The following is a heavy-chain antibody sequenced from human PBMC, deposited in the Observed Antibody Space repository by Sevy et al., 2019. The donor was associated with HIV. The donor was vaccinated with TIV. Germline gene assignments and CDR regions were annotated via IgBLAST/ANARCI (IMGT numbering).Heavy chain of an antibody. J-gene: IGHJ4*02. CDR2: ISWNSGRI. V-gene: IGHV3-9*01. Sequence: GGSLRLSCAASGFTFDDCAMHWVRQAPGKGLEWVSGISWNSGRIGYADSVKGQFTISRDNAKNSLSLQMNNLRTEDTAFYYCAKDIGRGEMVAATMGYWGQGTLVTVSS. CDR1: GFTFDDCA. D-gene: IGHD5-12*01. CDR3: AKDIGRGEMVAATMGY.